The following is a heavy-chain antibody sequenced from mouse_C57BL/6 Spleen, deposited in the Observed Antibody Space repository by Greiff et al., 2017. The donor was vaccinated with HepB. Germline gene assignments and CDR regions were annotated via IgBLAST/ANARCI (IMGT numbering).Heavy chain of an antibody. CDR2: INPYNGDT. V-gene: IGHV1-20*01. CDR1: GYSFTGYF. CDR3: ARRRDYYAMDY. J-gene: IGHJ4*01. Sequence: EVQLQQSGPELVKPGDSVKISCKASGYSFTGYFMNWVMQSHGKSLEWIGRINPYNGDTFYNQKFTGKATLTVDKSSSTAHMELRSLTSEDSAVYYCARRRDYYAMDYWGQGTSVTVSS.